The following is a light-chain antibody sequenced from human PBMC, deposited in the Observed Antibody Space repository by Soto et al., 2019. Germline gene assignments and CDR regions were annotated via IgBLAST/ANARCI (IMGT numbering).Light chain of an antibody. Sequence: QSVLTQPASVSGSPGQSITISCTGTSSDVGSYNLVSWYQQHPGKAPKLMIYEVSKRPSGVSNRFSGSKSGNTASLTIYGLQAEDEADYYCCSYAGSSSWVFGGGTKLTVL. CDR3: CSYAGSSSWV. V-gene: IGLV2-23*02. J-gene: IGLJ3*02. CDR1: SSDVGSYNL. CDR2: EVS.